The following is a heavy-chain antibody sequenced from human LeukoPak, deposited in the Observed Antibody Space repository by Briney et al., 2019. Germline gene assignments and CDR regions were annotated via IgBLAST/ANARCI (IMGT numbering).Heavy chain of an antibody. CDR2: IYYSGST. V-gene: IGHV4-30-4*01. CDR1: GGSISSGDYY. Sequence: SQTLSLTCTVSGGSISSGDYYWSWIRQPPGKGLEWIGYIYYSGSTYYNPSLKSRDTISVDTSKNQFSLKLSSVTAADTAVYYCARGIVPAAMMADWFDPWGQGTLVTVSS. J-gene: IGHJ5*02. CDR3: ARGIVPAAMMADWFDP. D-gene: IGHD2-2*01.